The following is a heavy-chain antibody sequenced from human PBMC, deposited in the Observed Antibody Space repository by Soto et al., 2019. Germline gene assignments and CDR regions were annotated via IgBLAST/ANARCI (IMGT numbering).Heavy chain of an antibody. CDR3: ARDRLVFVDFGGMDV. J-gene: IGHJ6*02. V-gene: IGHV3-74*01. D-gene: IGHD3-10*02. CDR1: GFTFRSYW. CDR2: ISSDGSNI. Sequence: GGPLRLSCAASGFTFRSYWMHWVRQVPGKGLVWGARISSDGSNINYADSVKGRFTISRENAKNTLPLQMNSRRAEDTAVYYCARDRLVFVDFGGMDVWGQGTTVTVSS.